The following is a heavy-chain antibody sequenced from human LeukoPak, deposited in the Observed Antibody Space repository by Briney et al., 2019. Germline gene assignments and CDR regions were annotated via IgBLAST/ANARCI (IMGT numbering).Heavy chain of an antibody. CDR2: IKSKTDGGTT. Sequence: GGSLRLSCAASRYTFSNAWMSWVRQAPGKGLEWVGRIKSKTDGGTTDYAAPVKGRFTISRDDSKNTLYLQMNSLKTEDTAVYYCTTDPYGPGWGHRMTTVTTTDYWGQGTLVTVSS. V-gene: IGHV3-15*01. J-gene: IGHJ4*02. D-gene: IGHD4-17*01. CDR1: RYTFSNAW. CDR3: TTDPYGPGWGHRMTTVTTTDY.